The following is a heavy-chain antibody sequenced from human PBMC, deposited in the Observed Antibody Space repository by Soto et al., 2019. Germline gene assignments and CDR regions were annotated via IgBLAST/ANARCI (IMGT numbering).Heavy chain of an antibody. J-gene: IGHJ5*02. CDR3: ARVGGINWFDP. V-gene: IGHV4-31*03. CDR2: IYYSGST. D-gene: IGHD1-20*01. CDR1: GGSISSGGYY. Sequence: QVQLQESGPGLVKPSQTLSLTCTVSGGSISSGGYYWSWIRQHPGKGLEWIGYIYYSGSTYYNPSLKXRXTXSXXSSQNQFSRNLSSVTAADTAVYYCARVGGINWFDPWGQGTLVTVSS.